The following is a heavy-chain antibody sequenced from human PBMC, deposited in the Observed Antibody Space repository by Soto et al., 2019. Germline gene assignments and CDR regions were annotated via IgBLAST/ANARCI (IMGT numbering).Heavy chain of an antibody. CDR2: INSDGSST. J-gene: IGHJ4*02. CDR1: GFTFSSYW. Sequence: GGSLRLSCAASGFTFSSYWMHWVRQAPGKGLVWVSRINSDGSSTSYADSVKGRFTISRDNAKNTLYLQMNSLRAEDTAVYYCARGIPYYDFWSGYYRADEYYFDYWGQGTLVTVSS. D-gene: IGHD3-3*01. V-gene: IGHV3-74*01. CDR3: ARGIPYYDFWSGYYRADEYYFDY.